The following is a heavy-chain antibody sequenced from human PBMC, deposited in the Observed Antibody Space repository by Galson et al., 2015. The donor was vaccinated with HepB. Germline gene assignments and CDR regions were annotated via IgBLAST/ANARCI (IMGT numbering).Heavy chain of an antibody. V-gene: IGHV3-23*01. CDR1: GFTFSNYA. CDR3: AKGDVWGPAAINYGLHV. J-gene: IGHJ6*02. Sequence: SLRLSCAASGFTFSNYAISWVRQAPGKGLEWVSGLSGNGGDTKYRDSVKGRFTIFRDKAKSTLYLQMNSLRAEDTAVYYCAKGDVWGPAAINYGLHVWGQGTTVTVSS. CDR2: LSGNGGDT. D-gene: IGHD2-2*02.